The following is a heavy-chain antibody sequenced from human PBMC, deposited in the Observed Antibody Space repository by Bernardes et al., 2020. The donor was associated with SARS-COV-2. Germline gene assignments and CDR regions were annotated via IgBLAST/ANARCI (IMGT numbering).Heavy chain of an antibody. Sequence: ASVQVSCKASGYTFTDYYIHWVRQAPGQGFEWMGWINPTSGGQKFAQSFQVRVTMTRKTSISTAYMELIRVRSDDTAIYYCERCNPTLGATDCLDYWGQGTLVTVSS. CDR1: GYTFTDYY. V-gene: IGHV1-2*02. J-gene: IGHJ4*02. CDR2: INPTSGGQ. D-gene: IGHD1-26*01. CDR3: ERCNPTLGATDCLDY.